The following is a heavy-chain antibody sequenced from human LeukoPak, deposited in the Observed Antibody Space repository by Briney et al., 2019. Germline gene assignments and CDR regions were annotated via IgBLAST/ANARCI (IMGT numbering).Heavy chain of an antibody. CDR2: INPNSGGT. CDR1: GYTFTGYY. J-gene: IGHJ4*02. V-gene: IGHV1-2*02. D-gene: IGHD3-9*01. Sequence: ASVKVSCKASGYTFTGYYIHWVRQAPGQGLEWMGWINPNSGGTNNAQKFQGRVTMTRDTSISTAYMELSRLRSDDTAVYYCARGDILTGYSFDYWGQGTLVTVSS. CDR3: ARGDILTGYSFDY.